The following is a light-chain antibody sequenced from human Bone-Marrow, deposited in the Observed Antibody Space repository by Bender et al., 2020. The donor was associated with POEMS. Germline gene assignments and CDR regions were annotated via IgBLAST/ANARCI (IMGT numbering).Light chain of an antibody. J-gene: IGLJ1*01. CDR1: SSDVGGYNY. CDR2: EVS. V-gene: IGLV2-14*01. Sequence: SALTQPASVSGSPGQSITISCTGTSSDVGGYNYVSWYQIHPGKAPKLLIYEVSNRPSGVSIRFYGSKSGNTASLTISGLQPEDEADYLCCSYAGTTTSYVFGTGTKVTVL. CDR3: CSYAGTTTSYV.